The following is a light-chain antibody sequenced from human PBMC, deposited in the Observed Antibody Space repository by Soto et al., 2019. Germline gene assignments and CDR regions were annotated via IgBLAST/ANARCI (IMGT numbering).Light chain of an antibody. CDR3: QQYDNSPLT. J-gene: IGKJ4*01. CDR1: QSVSSCF. CDR2: GAS. Sequence: EIVLTQSPGTLSLSPGERATHSCRASQSVSSCFLAWYQQKPGQAPRLLIYGASSRATGIPDRFSGSGSGTDFTLTISRLEPEDFAVYYCQQYDNSPLTFGGGTKVEIK. V-gene: IGKV3-20*01.